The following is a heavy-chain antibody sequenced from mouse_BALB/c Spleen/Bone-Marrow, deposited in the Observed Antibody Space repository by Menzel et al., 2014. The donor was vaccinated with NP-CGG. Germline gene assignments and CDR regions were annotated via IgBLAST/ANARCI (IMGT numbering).Heavy chain of an antibody. CDR2: ILPGSGST. CDR3: ARTRRYDGPKDY. V-gene: IGHV1-9*01. D-gene: IGHD2-14*01. Sequence: VQLQQSGAELMKPGASVKISCKATGYTFSNYWIEWVKQRPGHGLEWIGEILPGSGSTIYNEKFKGKATFTADTSSNTAYMQLSSLTSEDSAVYYCARTRRYDGPKDYWGQGTSVPVPS. CDR1: GYTFSNYW. J-gene: IGHJ4*01.